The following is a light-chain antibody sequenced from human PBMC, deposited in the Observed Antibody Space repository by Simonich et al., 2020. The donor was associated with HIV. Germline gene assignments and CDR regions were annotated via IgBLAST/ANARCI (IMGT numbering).Light chain of an antibody. Sequence: DIVMTQSPDSLAVSLGERATINCKSSQNVLYNSNNKNYVAWYQQKPGQPPKLLIYWASTRESGVPDRFSGSGSGTDFTLTISSLQAEDVAVYYCQQYYSTPTFGQGTKVEIK. CDR3: QQYYSTPT. J-gene: IGKJ1*01. V-gene: IGKV4-1*01. CDR2: WAS. CDR1: QNVLYNSNNKNY.